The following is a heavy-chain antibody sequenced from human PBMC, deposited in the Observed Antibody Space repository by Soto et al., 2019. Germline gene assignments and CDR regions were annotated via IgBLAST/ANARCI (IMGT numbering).Heavy chain of an antibody. CDR3: ARGRFDYIWGSPAPYLDY. CDR2: IYNSAST. Sequence: SETLSLTCTVSGDSISTYYWTWIRQPPGKGLEWIGYIYNSASTKYNPSLKSRVTISVDTSKNQFSLKLSSVTAADTAVYYCARGRFDYIWGSPAPYLDYWGQGALVTVSS. V-gene: IGHV4-59*01. J-gene: IGHJ4*02. D-gene: IGHD3-16*01. CDR1: GDSISTYY.